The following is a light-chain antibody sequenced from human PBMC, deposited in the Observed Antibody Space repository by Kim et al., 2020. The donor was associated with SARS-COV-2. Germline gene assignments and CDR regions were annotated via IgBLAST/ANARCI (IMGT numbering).Light chain of an antibody. V-gene: IGKV1-5*03. Sequence: GDRVTITCRASQAITSWLAWYQQTSGRAPKLLIYKASTLESGVPSRFSGSGTGTEFTITISSLQPDDFATYYCQQYGSSPWTFGQGTKV. CDR3: QQYGSSPWT. CDR2: KAS. CDR1: QAITSW. J-gene: IGKJ1*01.